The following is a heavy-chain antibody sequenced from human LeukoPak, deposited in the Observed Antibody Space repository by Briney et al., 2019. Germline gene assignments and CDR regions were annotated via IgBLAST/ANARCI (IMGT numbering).Heavy chain of an antibody. CDR1: GYRFTSYW. J-gene: IGHJ6*03. D-gene: IGHD2-8*01. Sequence: GESLKISCKGSGYRFTSYWTGWVRQMPGKGLEWMGIIYPGDSDTRYSPSFQGQVTISADKSISTAYLQWSSLKASDTAMYYCARRRLDCTNGVCYYYMDVWGKGTTVTVSS. CDR3: ARRRLDCTNGVCYYYMDV. CDR2: IYPGDSDT. V-gene: IGHV5-51*01.